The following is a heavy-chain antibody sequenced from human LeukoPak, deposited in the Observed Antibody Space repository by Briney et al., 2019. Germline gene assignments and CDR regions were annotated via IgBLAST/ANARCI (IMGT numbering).Heavy chain of an antibody. CDR1: GGTFSSYA. CDR3: ARGAPYSSSAPTFDY. CDR2: IIPIFGTA. D-gene: IGHD6-6*01. J-gene: IGHJ4*02. V-gene: IGHV1-69*05. Sequence: ASVKVSCKASGGTFSSYAISWVRQAPGQELEWMGRIIPIFGTANYAQKFQGRVTITTDESTSTAYMELSSLRSEDTAVYYCARGAPYSSSAPTFDYWGQGTLVTVSS.